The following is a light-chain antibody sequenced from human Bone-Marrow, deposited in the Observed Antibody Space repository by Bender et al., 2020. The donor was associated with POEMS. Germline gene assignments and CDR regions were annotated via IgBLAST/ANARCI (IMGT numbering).Light chain of an antibody. CDR2: RNN. Sequence: QSVLTQPPSASGTPGQTVTISCSGSSSHIGSNYVYWYQQLPGTAPKLLIYRNNQRPSGVPDRFSASKSGTSASLAISGLRSEDEADYYCAAWDDSLKVFGGGTKLTVL. V-gene: IGLV1-47*01. J-gene: IGLJ2*01. CDR1: SSHIGSNY. CDR3: AAWDDSLKV.